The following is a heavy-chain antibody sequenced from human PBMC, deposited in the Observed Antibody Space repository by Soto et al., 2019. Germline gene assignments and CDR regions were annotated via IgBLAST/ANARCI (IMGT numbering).Heavy chain of an antibody. D-gene: IGHD2-15*01. CDR2: INPNSGGT. CDR3: ARAVGPHVVVVVAATTYYFDY. Sequence: ASVKVSCKASGYTLTGHHMHWVRPAPGQRPEWMGWINPNSGGTNYAQKFQGWVTMTRDTSISTAYMELSRLRSDDTAVCYCARAVGPHVVVVVAATTYYFDYWGQGTLVTVSS. V-gene: IGHV1-2*04. CDR1: GYTLTGHH. J-gene: IGHJ4*02.